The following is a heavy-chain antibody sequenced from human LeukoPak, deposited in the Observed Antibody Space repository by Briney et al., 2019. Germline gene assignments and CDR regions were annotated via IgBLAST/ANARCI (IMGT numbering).Heavy chain of an antibody. CDR3: ARDLHIVVVTAPLDY. CDR1: GFTFSSYS. CDR2: ISSSSSTI. J-gene: IGHJ4*02. D-gene: IGHD2-21*02. Sequence: PGGSLRLSCAASGFTFSSYSMNWVRQAPGKGLEWVSYISSSSSTIYYADSVKGRFTISRDNAKNSLYLQMNSLRAEDTAVYYCARDLHIVVVTAPLDYWGQGTLVTVSS. V-gene: IGHV3-48*04.